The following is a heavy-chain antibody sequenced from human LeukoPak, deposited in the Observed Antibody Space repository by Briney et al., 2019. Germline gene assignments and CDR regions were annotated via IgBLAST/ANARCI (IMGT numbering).Heavy chain of an antibody. CDR2: IIVYSGNT. CDR1: GYTFTSYG. V-gene: IGHV1-18*01. J-gene: IGHJ4*02. Sequence: EASVKVSCKASGYTFTSYGVSWVRQAPGQGLEWMGWIIVYSGNTNYAQKFRGRVTMTTDTATSTAYMELRSLISDDTAVYYCARNGYCSSTSCLFDYWGQGTLVTVSS. D-gene: IGHD2-2*03. CDR3: ARNGYCSSTSCLFDY.